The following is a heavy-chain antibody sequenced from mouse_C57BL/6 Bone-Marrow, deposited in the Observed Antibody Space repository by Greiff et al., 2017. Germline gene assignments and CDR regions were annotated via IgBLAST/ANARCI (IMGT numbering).Heavy chain of an antibody. CDR2: IHPNSGST. J-gene: IGHJ2*01. CDR3: ARGLDSSGYDY. V-gene: IGHV1-64*01. CDR1: GYTFTSYW. D-gene: IGHD3-2*02. Sequence: SGAELVKPGASVKLSCKASGYTFTSYWMHWVKQRPGQGLEWIGMIHPNSGSTNYNEKFKSKATLTVDKSSSTAYMQLSSLTSEDSAVYYCARGLDSSGYDYWGQGTTLTVSS.